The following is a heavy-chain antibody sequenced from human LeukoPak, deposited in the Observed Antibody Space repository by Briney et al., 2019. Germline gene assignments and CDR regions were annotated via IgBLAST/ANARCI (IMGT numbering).Heavy chain of an antibody. J-gene: IGHJ4*02. Sequence: SETLSLTCTVSNGSISSGGYYWSWIRHHPGKGLEWIGYIYYSGSTYYNPSLKSRATISVDTSKNQFSLKMSSVTAADTAVYYCARSDGYNGDYWGQGTLVTVSS. CDR1: NGSISSGGYY. CDR3: ARSDGYNGDY. CDR2: IYYSGST. V-gene: IGHV4-31*03. D-gene: IGHD5-24*01.